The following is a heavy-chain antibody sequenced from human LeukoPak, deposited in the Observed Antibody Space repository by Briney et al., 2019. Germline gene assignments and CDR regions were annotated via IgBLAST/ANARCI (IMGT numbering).Heavy chain of an antibody. CDR3: ARDQGPADFDY. CDR2: IHSSGST. V-gene: IGHV4-39*02. CDR1: RGSTSSSIYY. Sequence: PSETLSLTCTVSRGSTSSSIYYWGWIRQPPGKGLEWIATIHSSGSTYYNPSLKSRVTISADTSKNQFSLKLYSVTAADTAVYYCARDQGPADFDYWGQGTLVTVSS. J-gene: IGHJ4*02.